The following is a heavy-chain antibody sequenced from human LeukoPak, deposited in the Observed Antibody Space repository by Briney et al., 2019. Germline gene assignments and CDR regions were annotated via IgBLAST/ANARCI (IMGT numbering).Heavy chain of an antibody. CDR1: GYTFTNYA. Sequence: ASVKVSCKASGYTFTNYAMHWVRQAPGQRLEWMGWINAVNGNTEYSQKFQGRVTITRDTSASTAYMDLSSLRSEDTAVYYCARCGAEYSSSWADYWGQGTLVTVSS. CDR2: INAVNGNT. V-gene: IGHV1-3*01. J-gene: IGHJ4*02. CDR3: ARCGAEYSSSWADY. D-gene: IGHD6-13*01.